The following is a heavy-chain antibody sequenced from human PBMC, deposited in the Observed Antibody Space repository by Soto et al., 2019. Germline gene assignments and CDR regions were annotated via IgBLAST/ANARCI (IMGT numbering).Heavy chain of an antibody. D-gene: IGHD2-2*01. CDR3: AREHRGLLGYCSSTSCSRTGE. Sequence: QVQLVQSGAEVQKPGSSVKVSCKASGGTFSSYTISWVRQAPGQGLEWMGRIIPILGIANYAQKFQGRVTITADKSTSTAYMELSSLRSEDTAVYYCAREHRGLLGYCSSTSCSRTGEWGQGTLVTVSS. V-gene: IGHV1-69*08. CDR1: GGTFSSYT. J-gene: IGHJ4*02. CDR2: IIPILGIA.